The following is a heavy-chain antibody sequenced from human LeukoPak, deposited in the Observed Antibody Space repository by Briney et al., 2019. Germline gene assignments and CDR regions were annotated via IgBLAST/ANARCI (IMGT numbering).Heavy chain of an antibody. V-gene: IGHV3-30*18. CDR2: ISYDGSRK. D-gene: IGHD3-10*01. CDR3: AKDLRGVAFSYFDY. Sequence: PGGSLRLSCAASGFTFSSYGMHWVRQAPGKGLEWLVVISYDGSRKSYADSVKGRFTISKDNSKNTLYLQMNSLRAEETAVYYCAKDLRGVAFSYFDYWGQGTLVTVSP. CDR1: GFTFSSYG. J-gene: IGHJ4*02.